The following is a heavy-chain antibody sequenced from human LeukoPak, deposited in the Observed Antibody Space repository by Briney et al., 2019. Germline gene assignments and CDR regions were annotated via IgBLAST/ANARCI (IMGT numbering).Heavy chain of an antibody. CDR3: ARAAVLGDYVLGY. CDR2: INHSGST. CDR1: GGSFSGYY. D-gene: IGHD4-17*01. J-gene: IGHJ4*02. Sequence: SETLSLTCAVHGGSFSGYYWSWIRQPPGKGLEWIGEINHSGSTNYNPSLKSRVTISVDTSKNQFSLKLSSVTAADTAVYYCARAAVLGDYVLGYWGQGTLVTVSS. V-gene: IGHV4-34*01.